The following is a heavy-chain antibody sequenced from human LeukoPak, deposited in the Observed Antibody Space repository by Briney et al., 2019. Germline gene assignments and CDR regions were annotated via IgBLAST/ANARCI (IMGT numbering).Heavy chain of an antibody. V-gene: IGHV3-66*01. Sequence: GGSLRLSCAASGSTVSSNYMSWVRQAPGKGLEWVSVIYSGGSTYYADSVKGRFTISRDNSKNTLYLQMNSLRAEDTAVYYCARDYGDSSYYYYYGMDVWGQGTTVTVSS. D-gene: IGHD4-17*01. CDR1: GSTVSSNY. J-gene: IGHJ6*02. CDR3: ARDYGDSSYYYYYGMDV. CDR2: IYSGGST.